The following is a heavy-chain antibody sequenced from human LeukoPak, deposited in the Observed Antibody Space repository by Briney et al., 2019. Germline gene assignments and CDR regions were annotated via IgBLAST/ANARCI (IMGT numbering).Heavy chain of an antibody. CDR1: GRSISSGDYY. V-gene: IGHV4-30-4*08. CDR3: ARGWLALAGTTFSPYFGY. D-gene: IGHD6-19*01. J-gene: IGHJ4*02. CDR2: IYYSGST. Sequence: SETLSLTCTVSGRSISSGDYYWSWIRQPPGKGLEWIGYIYYSGSTYYNPSLKSRVTISVDTSKNQFSLKLSSVTAADTAVYYCARGWLALAGTTFSPYFGYWGQGTLVTVSS.